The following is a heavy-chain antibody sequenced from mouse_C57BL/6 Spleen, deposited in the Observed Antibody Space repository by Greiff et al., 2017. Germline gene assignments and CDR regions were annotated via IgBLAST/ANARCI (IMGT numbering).Heavy chain of an antibody. V-gene: IGHV1-52*01. J-gene: IGHJ4*01. Sequence: QVQLQQPGAELVRPGSSVKLSCKASGYTFTSYWMHWVKQRPIQGLEGIGNIDPSDSETHYNQKFKDKATLTVDKSSSTAYMQLSSLTSEDSAVYYCARETAQATGYAMDYWGQGTSVTVSS. D-gene: IGHD3-2*02. CDR2: IDPSDSET. CDR3: ARETAQATGYAMDY. CDR1: GYTFTSYW.